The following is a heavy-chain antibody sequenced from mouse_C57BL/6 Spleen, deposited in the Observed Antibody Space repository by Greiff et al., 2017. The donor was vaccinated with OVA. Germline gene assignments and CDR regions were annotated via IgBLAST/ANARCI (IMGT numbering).Heavy chain of an antibody. D-gene: IGHD4-1*01. CDR2: ISYDGSN. Sequence: EVKLMESGPGLVKPSQSLSLTCSVTGYSITSGYYWNWIRQFPGNKLEWMGYISYDGSNNYNPSLKNRISITRDTSKNQFFLKLNSVTTEDTATYYCASGDWVFDYWGQGTTLTVSS. V-gene: IGHV3-6*01. J-gene: IGHJ2*01. CDR1: GYSITSGYY. CDR3: ASGDWVFDY.